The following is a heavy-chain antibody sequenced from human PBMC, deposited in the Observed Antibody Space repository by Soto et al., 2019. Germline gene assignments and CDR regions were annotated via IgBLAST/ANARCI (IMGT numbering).Heavy chain of an antibody. CDR1: GGSISSYY. CDR2: IYYSEST. J-gene: IGHJ2*01. V-gene: IGHV4-59*01. D-gene: IGHD2-15*01. CDR3: AREGGSYCGGGSCYRYWYFDL. Sequence: QVQLQESGPGLVKPSETLSLTCTVSGGSISSYYWSWIRQPPGKGLEWIGYIYYSESTNYNPSLKSRVTISVDTSKNQFSLKLTSVTAADTAVYYCAREGGSYCGGGSCYRYWYFDLWGRGTLVTVSS.